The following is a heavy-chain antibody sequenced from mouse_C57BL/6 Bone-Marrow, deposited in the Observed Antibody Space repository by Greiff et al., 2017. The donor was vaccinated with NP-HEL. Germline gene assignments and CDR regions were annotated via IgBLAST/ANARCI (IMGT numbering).Heavy chain of an antibody. CDR2: INPNNGGT. D-gene: IGHD2-5*01. V-gene: IGHV1-26*01. CDR1: GYTFTDYY. CDR3: ARDHYSNLYWYFDV. Sequence: EVQLQQSGPELVKPGASVKISCKASGYTFTDYYMNWVKQSHGKSLEWIGDINPNNGGTSYNQKFKGKATLTVDKSSSTAYMELRSLTSEDSAVYYCARDHYSNLYWYFDVWGTGTTVTVSS. J-gene: IGHJ1*03.